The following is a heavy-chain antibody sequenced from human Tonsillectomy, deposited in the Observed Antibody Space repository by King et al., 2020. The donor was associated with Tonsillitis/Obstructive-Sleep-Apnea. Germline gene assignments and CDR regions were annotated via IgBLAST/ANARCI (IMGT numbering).Heavy chain of an antibody. D-gene: IGHD3-3*01. J-gene: IGHJ4*02. CDR3: AREAIFGVVPSFDY. V-gene: IGHV4-61*01. Sequence: VQLQESGPGLVKPSETLSLTCTVSGGSVSSGSYYWSWIRQPPGKGLEWIAYIYYSGSINDNPSLKSRVSISVDTSKNQFSLKLSSVTAADTAVYYCAREAIFGVVPSFDYWGQGTLVTVSS. CDR2: IYYSGSI. CDR1: GGSVSSGSYY.